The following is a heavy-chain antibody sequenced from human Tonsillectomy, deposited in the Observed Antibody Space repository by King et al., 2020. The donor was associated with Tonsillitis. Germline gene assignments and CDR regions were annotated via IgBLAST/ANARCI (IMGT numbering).Heavy chain of an antibody. CDR1: GFTFSSYW. Sequence: VQLVESGGGLVQPGGSLRLSCAAAGFTFSSYWMHWVRQAPGKGLVWVSRINSDGSSTSYADSVKGRFTISRDNAKNTLYLQMNSLRAEDTAVYYCARDSTTYYYDSSGPDDYWGQGTLVTVSS. J-gene: IGHJ4*02. CDR2: INSDGSST. V-gene: IGHV3-74*01. CDR3: ARDSTTYYYDSSGPDDY. D-gene: IGHD3-22*01.